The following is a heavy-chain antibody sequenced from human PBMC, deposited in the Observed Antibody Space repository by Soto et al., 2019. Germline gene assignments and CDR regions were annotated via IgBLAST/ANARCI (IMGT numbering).Heavy chain of an antibody. CDR2: IIPIFGTA. D-gene: IGHD3-22*01. CDR3: ASRHYYYDSSGYPDAFDI. CDR1: GGTFSSYA. Sequence: SVKVSCKASGGTFSSYAISWVRQAPGQGLEWMGGIIPIFGTANYAQKFQGRVTITADESTSTAYMELSSLRSEDTAVYYCASRHYYYDSSGYPDAFDIWGQGTMVTVSS. V-gene: IGHV1-69*13. J-gene: IGHJ3*02.